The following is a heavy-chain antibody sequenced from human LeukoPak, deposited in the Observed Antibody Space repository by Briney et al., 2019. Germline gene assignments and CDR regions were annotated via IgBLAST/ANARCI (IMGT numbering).Heavy chain of an antibody. CDR3: ARVSLGGGDYYYYYMDV. V-gene: IGHV4-61*02. CDR1: GGSISSGSYY. CDR2: IYTSGST. J-gene: IGHJ6*03. D-gene: IGHD2-15*01. Sequence: SETLSLTCTASGGSISSGSYYWSWLRQPAGTGLEWFGRIYTSGSTNYNPSLKRRVNISVDTSKNQFSLKLSSVPAADTAVYYCARVSLGGGDYYYYYMDVWGKGTTVTISS.